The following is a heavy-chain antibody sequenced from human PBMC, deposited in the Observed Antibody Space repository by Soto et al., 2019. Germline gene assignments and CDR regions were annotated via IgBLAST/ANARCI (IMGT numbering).Heavy chain of an antibody. D-gene: IGHD1-1*01. Sequence: SETLSLTCTVSGASICGFYWSWIRKSAGKGLEWIGRIYATGTTDYNPSLKSRVMMSVDTSKKQFSLKLRSVTAADTAVYYCVRDGTKTLRDWFDPWGEGISGTVSS. CDR2: IYATGTT. CDR1: GASICGFY. V-gene: IGHV4-4*07. CDR3: VRDGTKTLRDWFDP. J-gene: IGHJ5*02.